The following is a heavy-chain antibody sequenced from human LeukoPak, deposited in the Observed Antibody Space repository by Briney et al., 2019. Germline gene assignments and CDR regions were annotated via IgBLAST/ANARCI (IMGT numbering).Heavy chain of an antibody. Sequence: GGSLRLSCAASGFTFSNAWMSWVGQAPGKGLEWVGRIKSKTDGGTTDYAAPVKGRFTISRDDSKNTLYLQMNSLKTEDTAVYYCTAFGTTGTNDAFDIWGQGTMVTVSS. CDR1: GFTFSNAW. D-gene: IGHD1-1*01. V-gene: IGHV3-15*01. CDR2: IKSKTDGGTT. CDR3: TAFGTTGTNDAFDI. J-gene: IGHJ3*02.